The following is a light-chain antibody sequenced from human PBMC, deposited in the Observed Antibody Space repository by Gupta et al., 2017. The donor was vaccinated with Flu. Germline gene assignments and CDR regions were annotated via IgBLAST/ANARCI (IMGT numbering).Light chain of an antibody. CDR3: NSRDSSENGQAV. V-gene: IGLV3-19*01. CDR2: AKN. CDR1: SLGNSD. J-gene: IGLJ2*01. Sequence: GDSLGNSDASWYQQKPGQAPELVIYAKNNRPSGIPDRFSGSSSGNTASLTITGAQAEDEADYYCNSRDSSENGQAVFDGGTKLTVL.